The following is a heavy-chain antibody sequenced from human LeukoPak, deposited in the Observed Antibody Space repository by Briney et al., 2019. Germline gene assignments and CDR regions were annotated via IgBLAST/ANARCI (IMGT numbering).Heavy chain of an antibody. D-gene: IGHD2-2*01. J-gene: IGHJ5*02. Sequence: ASVKVSCKASGYTFTGYYMHWVRQAPGQGLEWMGWINPNSGGTNYAQKFQGRVTMTRDTSISTAYMELSRLRSDDTAVYYCARGAAPPLPATAFDPWGQGTLVTVSS. CDR1: GYTFTGYY. V-gene: IGHV1-2*02. CDR3: ARGAAPPLPATAFDP. CDR2: INPNSGGT.